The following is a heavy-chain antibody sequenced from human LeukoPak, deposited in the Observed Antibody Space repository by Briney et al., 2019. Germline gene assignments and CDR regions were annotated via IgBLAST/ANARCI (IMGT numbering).Heavy chain of an antibody. V-gene: IGHV3-15*01. D-gene: IGHD3-22*01. J-gene: IGHJ4*02. CDR2: IKSKTDGGTT. Sequence: PGGSLRLSCAASGFTFSNAWMSWVRQAPGKGLEWVGRIKSKTDGGTTDYAAPVKGRFTISRDDSKNTLYLQMNSLKTEDTAVYYCTTDRRYYYDSSEYDYWGQGTLVTVSS. CDR3: TTDRRYYYDSSEYDY. CDR1: GFTFSNAW.